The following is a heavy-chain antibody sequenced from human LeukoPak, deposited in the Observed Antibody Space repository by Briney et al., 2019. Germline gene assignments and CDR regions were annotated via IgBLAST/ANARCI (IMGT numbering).Heavy chain of an antibody. CDR3: AKDLQVAVTPRDFDY. CDR2: ISGGGSST. V-gene: IGHV3-23*01. Sequence: PGGSLRLSCVASGFTFSIYAMSWVRQAPGRGLEWVSTISGGGSSTYYADSVKGRFTISRDNYKNTLYLQMHSLRAEDTAVYYCAKDLQVAVTPRDFDYWGQGTLVTVSS. D-gene: IGHD6-19*01. J-gene: IGHJ4*02. CDR1: GFTFSIYA.